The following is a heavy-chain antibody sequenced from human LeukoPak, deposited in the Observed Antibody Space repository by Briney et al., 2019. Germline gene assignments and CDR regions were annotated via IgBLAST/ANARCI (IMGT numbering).Heavy chain of an antibody. J-gene: IGHJ4*02. D-gene: IGHD6-6*01. CDR2: IIPIFGTA. CDR3: GRDLGSSSGFDY. CDR1: GGTFSSYA. V-gene: IGHV1-69*13. Sequence: GASVKVSCRASGGTFSSYAISWVRQAPGQGLEWMGGIIPIFGTANYAQKFQGRVTITADESTSTAYMELSSLRSEDTAVYYCGRDLGSSSGFDYWGQGTLVTVSS.